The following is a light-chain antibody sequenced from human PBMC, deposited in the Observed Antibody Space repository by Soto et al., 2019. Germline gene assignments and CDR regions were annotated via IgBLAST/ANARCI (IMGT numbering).Light chain of an antibody. CDR2: GAS. Sequence: EIVLTQSPGTLSLSPGERATLSCRASQNVSSSYLAWYQQKPGQAPRLLIYGASSRATGIPDRFSGSGSGTDFTLTISRLEPEDFAVYYCQQYGNSPITFGQGTRLEMK. CDR1: QNVSSSY. V-gene: IGKV3-20*01. J-gene: IGKJ5*01. CDR3: QQYGNSPIT.